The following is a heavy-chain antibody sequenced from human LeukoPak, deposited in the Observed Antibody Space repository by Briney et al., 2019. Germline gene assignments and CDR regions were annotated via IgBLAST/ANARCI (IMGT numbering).Heavy chain of an antibody. CDR3: AKWGVAGTGYYMDV. D-gene: IGHD1-7*01. V-gene: IGHV3-30*18. J-gene: IGHJ6*03. CDR2: ISYDGSNK. Sequence: GSLRLSCAASGFTFSSYGMHWVRQAPGKGLEWVAVISYDGSNKYYADSVKGRFTISRDNSKNTLYLQMNSLRAEDTAVYYCAKWGVAGTGYYMDVWGKGTTVTVSS. CDR1: GFTFSSYG.